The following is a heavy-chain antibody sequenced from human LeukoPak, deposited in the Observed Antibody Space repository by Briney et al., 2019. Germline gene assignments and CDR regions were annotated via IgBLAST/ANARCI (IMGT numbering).Heavy chain of an antibody. D-gene: IGHD3-22*01. J-gene: IGHJ4*02. Sequence: ASVKVSCKASGYTFTSYAMNWVRQAPGQGLEWMGWINTNTGNPTYAQGFTGRFVFSLDTSVSTAYLQISSLKAEDTAVYYCARDPPPIGYYYDSSGSSPPEGYWGQGTLVTVSS. V-gene: IGHV7-4-1*02. CDR1: GYTFTSYA. CDR3: ARDPPPIGYYYDSSGSSPPEGY. CDR2: INTNTGNP.